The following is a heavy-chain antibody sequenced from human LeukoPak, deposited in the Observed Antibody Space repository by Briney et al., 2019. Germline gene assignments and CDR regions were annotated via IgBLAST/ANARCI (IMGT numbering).Heavy chain of an antibody. CDR2: ISAYNGNT. CDR3: ARDLKYNILTGYRSSFGFDP. D-gene: IGHD3-9*01. V-gene: IGHV1-18*01. J-gene: IGHJ5*02. CDR1: GYTFTSYG. Sequence: ASVKVSCKASGYTFTSYGISWVRQAPGQGLEWMGWISAYNGNTNYSQNLQGRVTMTTDTSTTTAYMELRSLRSDDTAVYYCARDLKYNILTGYRSSFGFDPWGQGTLVTVSS.